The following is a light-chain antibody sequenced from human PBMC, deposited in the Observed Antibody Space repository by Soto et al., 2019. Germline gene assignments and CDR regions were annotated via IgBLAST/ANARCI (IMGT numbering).Light chain of an antibody. Sequence: GGDTVSITCRAIQNINSWLAWYQQTPGSAPKLLIYAASTLQSGVPSRFSGSGSGTEFTLTISSLQPEDFATYYCQQLNSYPLTFGGRTKVDIK. CDR1: QNINSW. CDR2: AAS. V-gene: IGKV1-9*01. J-gene: IGKJ4*01. CDR3: QQLNSYPLT.